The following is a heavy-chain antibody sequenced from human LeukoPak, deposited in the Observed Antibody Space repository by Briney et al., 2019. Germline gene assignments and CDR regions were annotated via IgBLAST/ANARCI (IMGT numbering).Heavy chain of an antibody. D-gene: IGHD6-19*01. J-gene: IGHJ4*02. CDR2: INPNSGGT. V-gene: IGHV1-2*02. CDR3: ATYSGWYWNFGY. CDR1: GYTFTGYY. Sequence: ASVKVSCKASGYTFTGYYMHWVRQAPGQGLEWMGWINPNSGGTNYAQKFQGRVTMTRDTSISTAYMELSRLRSDDTAVYYCATYSGWYWNFGYWGQGTLVTVSS.